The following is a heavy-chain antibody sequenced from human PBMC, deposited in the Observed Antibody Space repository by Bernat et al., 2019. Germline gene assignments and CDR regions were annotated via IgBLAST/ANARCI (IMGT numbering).Heavy chain of an antibody. J-gene: IGHJ4*02. Sequence: EVQLLESGGGLVQPGGSLRLSCAASGFTFSSYAMSWVRQAPGKGLEWVSAISGSGGNTYYADSVKGRFTISRDNSKNTLYLQMNSLRAEDTAVYYCAKDYYDSSAYYYYFDYWGQGTLVTVSS. CDR1: GFTFSSYA. CDR2: ISGSGGNT. V-gene: IGHV3-23*01. CDR3: AKDYYDSSAYYYYFDY. D-gene: IGHD3-22*01.